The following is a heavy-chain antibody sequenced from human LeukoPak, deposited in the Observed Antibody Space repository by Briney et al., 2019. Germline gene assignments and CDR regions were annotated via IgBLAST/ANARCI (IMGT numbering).Heavy chain of an antibody. J-gene: IGHJ5*02. D-gene: IGHD3-22*01. Sequence: ASVKVSCKASGYTFTGYYMHWVRQAPGQGLEWMGWINPNSGGTNYAQKFQGRVTMTRDTSISTAYMELSRLRSDDTAVYYCARDGEDYQDSSGYYNWFDPWGQGTLVTVSS. CDR3: ARDGEDYQDSSGYYNWFDP. CDR1: GYTFTGYY. V-gene: IGHV1-2*02. CDR2: INPNSGGT.